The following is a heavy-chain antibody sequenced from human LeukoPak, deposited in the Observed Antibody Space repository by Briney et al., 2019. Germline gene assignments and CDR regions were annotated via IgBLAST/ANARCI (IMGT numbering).Heavy chain of an antibody. Sequence: SGTLSLTCAVSGGSISSSNWWSWVRQPPGKGLEWIGEIYHSGSTNYNPSLKSRVTISVDKSKNQFSLKLSSVTAADTAVYYCARGPSRGFLEWSPMDVWGKGTTVTVSS. D-gene: IGHD3-3*01. CDR3: ARGPSRGFLEWSPMDV. J-gene: IGHJ6*04. CDR2: IYHSGST. CDR1: GGSISSSNW. V-gene: IGHV4-4*02.